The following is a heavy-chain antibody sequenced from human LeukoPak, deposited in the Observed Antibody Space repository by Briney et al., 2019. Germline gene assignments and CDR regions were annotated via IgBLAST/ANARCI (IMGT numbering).Heavy chain of an antibody. CDR2: INHSGST. V-gene: IGHV4-34*01. Sequence: PSETLSLTCAVYGGSFSGYYWSWIRQPPGKGLEWIGEINHSGSTNYNPSLKSRVTISVDTSKNQFSLKLGSVTAADTAVYYCARGRDSSGYYYGANWFDPWGQGTLVTVSS. D-gene: IGHD3-22*01. J-gene: IGHJ5*02. CDR1: GGSFSGYY. CDR3: ARGRDSSGYYYGANWFDP.